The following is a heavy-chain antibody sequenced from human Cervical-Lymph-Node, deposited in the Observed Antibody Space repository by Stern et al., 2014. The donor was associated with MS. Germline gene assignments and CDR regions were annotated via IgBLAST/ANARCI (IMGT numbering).Heavy chain of an antibody. Sequence: VQLVEPGAEVKKPGSSVKVSCKASGGTFSSSAITWVRQAPVQGLERMGGIIPIFGTANYAQKFQGRVTITADESTSTAYMELSSLRSEDTAVYYCARVGYGRVRGYYYYGMDVWGQGTTVTVSS. CDR2: IIPIFGTA. CDR1: GGTFSSSA. CDR3: ARVGYGRVRGYYYYGMDV. D-gene: IGHD4-17*01. J-gene: IGHJ6*02. V-gene: IGHV1-69*12.